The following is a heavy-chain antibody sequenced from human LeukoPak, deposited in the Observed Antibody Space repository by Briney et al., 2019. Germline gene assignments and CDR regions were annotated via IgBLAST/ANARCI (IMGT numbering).Heavy chain of an antibody. CDR2: ISQSGST. Sequence: SETLSLTCTVYGESFSGYYWTWIRQPPGKGLEWIGEISQSGSTNYNPSLKSRVTMSVDTSKKQFTLKLNSVTAADTAVYYCARGWYCSGGRCYYYWGQGTLVTVSS. V-gene: IGHV4-34*01. D-gene: IGHD2-15*01. CDR1: GESFSGYY. CDR3: ARGWYCSGGRCYYY. J-gene: IGHJ4*02.